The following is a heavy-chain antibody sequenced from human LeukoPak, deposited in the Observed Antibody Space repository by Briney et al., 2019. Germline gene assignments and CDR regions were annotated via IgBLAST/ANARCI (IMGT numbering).Heavy chain of an antibody. CDR2: INPSGGST. D-gene: IGHD3-3*01. CDR3: ARGVHSVLEWLSSLYYYYGMDV. Sequence: ASVKVSCKASGYTFTGYHMHWVRQAPGQGLEWMGIINPSGGSTSYAQKFQGRVTMTRDTSTSTVYMELSSLRSEDTAVYYCARGVHSVLEWLSSLYYYYGMDVWGQGTTVTVSS. J-gene: IGHJ6*02. CDR1: GYTFTGYH. V-gene: IGHV1-46*01.